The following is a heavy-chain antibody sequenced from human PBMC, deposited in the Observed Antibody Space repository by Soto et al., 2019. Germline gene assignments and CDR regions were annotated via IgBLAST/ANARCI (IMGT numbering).Heavy chain of an antibody. V-gene: IGHV1-69*01. Sequence: QEQLVQSGAEVKKPGSSVKVSCKASGGSFRAFAITWVRQAPGQGLEWVGGIIALFGTTNYAQKFHGRVTITADEPTSTAYMELSSLRSEDTAVYYCARTACSGIDCSDYIYYGMDVWGQGTAVAVSS. CDR3: ARTACSGIDCSDYIYYGMDV. CDR2: IIALFGTT. J-gene: IGHJ6*02. CDR1: GGSFRAFA. D-gene: IGHD2-15*01.